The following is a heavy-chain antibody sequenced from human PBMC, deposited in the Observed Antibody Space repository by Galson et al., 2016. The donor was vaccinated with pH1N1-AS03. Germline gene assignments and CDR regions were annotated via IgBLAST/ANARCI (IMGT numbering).Heavy chain of an antibody. J-gene: IGHJ5*02. CDR2: MYPANSDI. Sequence: QSGAEVKKPGESLKISCRASAYIFGNYWFAWVRQMPGKGLEWMGIMYPANSDIRYSPSFQGQVTISADTSINTVFLEWNSLRASDTAIYYCARRVSLTGREFDTWGRGTQVTGSS. V-gene: IGHV5-51*01. CDR1: AYIFGNYW. D-gene: IGHD5-24*01. CDR3: ARRVSLTGREFDT.